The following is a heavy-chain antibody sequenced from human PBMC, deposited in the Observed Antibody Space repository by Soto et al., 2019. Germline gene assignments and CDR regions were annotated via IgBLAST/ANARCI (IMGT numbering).Heavy chain of an antibody. Sequence: EVQLVESGGGLVKPGGSLRLSCAASGFTFSSYSMNWVRQAPGKGLEWVSSISSSSSYIYYADSVKGRFTISRDNAKNSLYLQMNSLRAEDTAVYYCARMPREYSGYDLGYWGQGTLVTVSS. CDR1: GFTFSSYS. CDR2: ISSSSSYI. D-gene: IGHD5-12*01. V-gene: IGHV3-21*01. J-gene: IGHJ4*02. CDR3: ARMPREYSGYDLGY.